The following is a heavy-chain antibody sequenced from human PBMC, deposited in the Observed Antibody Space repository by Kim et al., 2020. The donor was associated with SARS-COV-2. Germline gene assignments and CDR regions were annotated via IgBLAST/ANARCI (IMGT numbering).Heavy chain of an antibody. CDR2: IGTAGDT. D-gene: IGHD6-6*01. CDR3: ARAMKDSRSSSYYYHGMGV. V-gene: IGHV3-13*04. Sequence: GGSLRLSCAASGFTFSSYDMHWVRQATGKGLEWVSAIGTAGDTYYPGAVKARFTISRENAKNSLYLQINSPRAGDTAVYYCARAMKDSRSSSYYYHGMGVSGQGTTVTVS. J-gene: IGHJ6*02. CDR1: GFTFSSYD.